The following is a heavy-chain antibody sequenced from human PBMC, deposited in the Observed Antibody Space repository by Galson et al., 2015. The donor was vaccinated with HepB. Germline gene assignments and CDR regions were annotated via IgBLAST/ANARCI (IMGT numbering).Heavy chain of an antibody. CDR3: ARDRRDDVPAALYYFDY. Sequence: TLSLTCTVSGGSISSGDDYWSWIRQHPGKGLEWIGHIYYTGSTYYNPSLKSRVSISVDTSKNQFSLNLISVTAADTAVYYCARDRRDDVPAALYYFDYWGQGTLVTVSS. V-gene: IGHV4-31*03. J-gene: IGHJ4*02. CDR2: IYYTGST. CDR1: GGSISSGDDY. D-gene: IGHD2-2*01.